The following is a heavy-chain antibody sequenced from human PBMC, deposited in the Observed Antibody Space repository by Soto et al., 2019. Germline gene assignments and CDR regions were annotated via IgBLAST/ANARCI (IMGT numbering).Heavy chain of an antibody. CDR3: ARRAPIYYDALTGYEEAGMDV. Sequence: VELVECGGGLVQPGGSLTVACAASGFNFKTYEMNWIRQAPGKGLEWISYISVSGRTIYYADSVQGRVNISRDNAKNLVFLQMNSLRAEDTAVYHCARRAPIYYDALTGYEEAGMDVWGQGTTVTVSS. V-gene: IGHV3-48*03. D-gene: IGHD3-9*01. J-gene: IGHJ6*02. CDR2: ISVSGRTI. CDR1: GFNFKTYE.